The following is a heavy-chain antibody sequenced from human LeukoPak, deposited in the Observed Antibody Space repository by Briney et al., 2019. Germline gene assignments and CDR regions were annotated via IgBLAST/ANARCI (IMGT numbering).Heavy chain of an antibody. V-gene: IGHV1-2*02. D-gene: IGHD3-10*01. CDR1: GYTFTSYY. J-gene: IGHJ5*02. CDR2: INPNSGGT. Sequence: ASVKVSCKASGYTFTSYYMHWGRHAPGQGLEWMGWINPNSGGTNYAQKFQGRVTMTRDTSISTAYMELSRLRSDDTAVYYCARERRGRGWFDPWGQGTLVTVSS. CDR3: ARERRGRGWFDP.